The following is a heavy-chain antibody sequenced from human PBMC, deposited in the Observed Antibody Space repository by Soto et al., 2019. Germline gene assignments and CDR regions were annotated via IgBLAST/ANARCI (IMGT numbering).Heavy chain of an antibody. J-gene: IGHJ4*02. D-gene: IGHD5-12*01. CDR3: AKHVDNWVAPYYFDS. CDR2: VYPGDSET. Sequence: GESLKISCQAAGYVFSSSWIAWVRHSPGKGLEWMGIVYPGDSETRYSPSFRGQVTFSADTSTSTAFLQWSRLKASDSGIHYCAKHVDNWVAPYYFDSWGQGTQATDSS. CDR1: GYVFSSSW. V-gene: IGHV5-51*01.